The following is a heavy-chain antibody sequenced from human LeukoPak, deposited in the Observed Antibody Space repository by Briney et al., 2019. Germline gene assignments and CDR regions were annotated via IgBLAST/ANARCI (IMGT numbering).Heavy chain of an antibody. D-gene: IGHD3-10*01. CDR1: GYTFTTYG. CDR2: ITTYNGDT. Sequence: SVKVSCKASGYTFTTYGLSWVRQAPGQGLEWMGWITTYNGDTDYAQKLQGRVTMTADTSTSTAYMELRSLRSDDTAVYYCAIVLPYFGYWGQGTLLTVSS. CDR3: AIVLPYFGY. V-gene: IGHV1-18*01. J-gene: IGHJ4*02.